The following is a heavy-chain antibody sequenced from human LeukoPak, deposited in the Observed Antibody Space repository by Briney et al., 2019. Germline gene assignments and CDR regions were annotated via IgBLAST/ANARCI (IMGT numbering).Heavy chain of an antibody. Sequence: GSLRLSCAASGFTFSSYAMSWVRQAPGKGLEWVSAISGSGGSTYYADSVKGRFTISRDNSKNTLYLQMNSLRAEDTAVYCCAKDAERWLQYNWFDPWGQGTLVTVSS. V-gene: IGHV3-23*01. CDR2: ISGSGGST. J-gene: IGHJ5*02. D-gene: IGHD5-24*01. CDR1: GFTFSSYA. CDR3: AKDAERWLQYNWFDP.